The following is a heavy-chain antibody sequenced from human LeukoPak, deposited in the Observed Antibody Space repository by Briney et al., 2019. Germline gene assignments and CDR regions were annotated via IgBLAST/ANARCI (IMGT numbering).Heavy chain of an antibody. CDR1: GFTFSVYH. J-gene: IGHJ6*02. CDR2: ISSSGNPI. V-gene: IGHV3-11*01. Sequence: GGSLRLSCTASGFTFSVYHMSWIRQAPGRGLEWVSYISSSGNPIHYADSVRGRFTISRDNAKNSLYLHMNSLRAEDAAVYYCARSTDGSGSYYYYGMDVWGQGTTVTVSS. D-gene: IGHD3-10*01. CDR3: ARSTDGSGSYYYYGMDV.